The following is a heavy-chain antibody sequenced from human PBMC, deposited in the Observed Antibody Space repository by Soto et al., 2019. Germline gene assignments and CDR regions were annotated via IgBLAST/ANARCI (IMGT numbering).Heavy chain of an antibody. CDR3: ARVGAAAGLDP. CDR2: INPNSGGT. D-gene: IGHD6-13*01. V-gene: IGHV1-2*02. Sequence: ASVKVSCKASGYTFTGYYMHWVRQAPGQGLEWMGWINPNSGGTSYAQKFQGRVTMTRDTSISTVYMELSRLRSDDTAVYYCARVGAAAGLDPWGQGTLVTVSS. J-gene: IGHJ5*02. CDR1: GYTFTGYY.